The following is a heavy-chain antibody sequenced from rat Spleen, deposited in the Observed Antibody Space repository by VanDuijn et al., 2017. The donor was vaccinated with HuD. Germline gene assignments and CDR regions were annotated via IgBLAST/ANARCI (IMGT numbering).Heavy chain of an antibody. CDR2: ISNGGGNT. CDR3: ARPDYSRFDY. J-gene: IGHJ2*01. V-gene: IGHV5-25*01. Sequence: EVQLVESDGGLVQPGRSLKLSCAASGFTFNDYYMAWVRQAPTKGLEWVASISNGGGNTYYRDSVKGRFTISRDNAKSTLYLQMDSLRSEDTATYFCARPDYSRFDYWGQGVMVTVSS. D-gene: IGHD1-2*01. CDR1: GFTFNDYY.